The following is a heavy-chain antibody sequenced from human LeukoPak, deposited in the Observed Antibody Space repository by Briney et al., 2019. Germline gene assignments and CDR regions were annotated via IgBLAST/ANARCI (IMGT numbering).Heavy chain of an antibody. CDR2: IYYSGST. Sequence: SETLSLTCTVSGGSISSYYWSWIRQPPGKGLEWIGYIYYSGSTNYNPSLKSRVTISVDTSKNQFSLKLSSVTAADTAVYYCAREHTTSFYDFWSGKYYYYYYMDVWGKGTTVTVSS. D-gene: IGHD3-3*01. J-gene: IGHJ6*03. V-gene: IGHV4-59*01. CDR3: AREHTTSFYDFWSGKYYYYYYMDV. CDR1: GGSISSYY.